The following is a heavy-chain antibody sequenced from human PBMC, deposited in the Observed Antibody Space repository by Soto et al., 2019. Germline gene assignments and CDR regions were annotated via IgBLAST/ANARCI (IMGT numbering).Heavy chain of an antibody. CDR1: GFTFSSYG. Sequence: GGSLRLSCAASGFTFSSYGMHWVRQAPGKGLEWVAVISYDGSNKYYADSVKGRFTISRDNSKNTLYLQMNSLRAEDTAVYYCAKGGATYYYYYGMDVWGQGTTVTVSS. V-gene: IGHV3-30*18. CDR3: AKGGATYYYYYGMDV. J-gene: IGHJ6*02. D-gene: IGHD5-12*01. CDR2: ISYDGSNK.